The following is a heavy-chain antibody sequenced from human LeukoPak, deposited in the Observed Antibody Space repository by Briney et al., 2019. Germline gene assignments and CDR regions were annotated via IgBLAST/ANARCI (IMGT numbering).Heavy chain of an antibody. CDR3: ARGWFDY. J-gene: IGHJ4*02. CDR1: GFTFSSYE. V-gene: IGHV3-48*03. CDR2: ISSSGDTI. Sequence: GGSLRLSCAASGFTFSSYEMNWVRQAPGKGLEWISYISSSGDTIFYADSVKGRFTISRDNAKNSLYLQMNSLRAEDSAIYYCARGWFDYWGQGTLVTVSS.